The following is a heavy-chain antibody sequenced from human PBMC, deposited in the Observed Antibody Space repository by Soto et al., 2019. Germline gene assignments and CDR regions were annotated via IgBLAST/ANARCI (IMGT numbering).Heavy chain of an antibody. V-gene: IGHV3-20*04. CDR2: INWNGGST. CDR3: ARDGTSCYELVCAFDI. J-gene: IGHJ3*02. Sequence: GGSLRLSCTASGFTFDDYGMSWVRQAPGKGLEWVSGINWNGGSTGYADSVKGRFTISRVNAKNSLYLQMNSLRAEDTALYYCARDGTSCYELVCAFDIWGQGTMVTVS. D-gene: IGHD2-2*01. CDR1: GFTFDDYG.